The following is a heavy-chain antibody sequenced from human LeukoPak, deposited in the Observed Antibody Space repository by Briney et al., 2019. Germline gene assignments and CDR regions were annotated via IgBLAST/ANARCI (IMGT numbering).Heavy chain of an antibody. D-gene: IGHD5-18*01. CDR1: GFTFSSYE. CDR2: ISSSGSTI. Sequence: PGGSLRLSCGASGFTFSSYEMNWVRQAPGKGLEWVSYISSSGSTIYYSDSVKGRFTISRDNAKNSLYLQMNSLRAEDTAVYYCAGVGYSYGLDYFDYWGQGNLVTVSS. J-gene: IGHJ4*02. V-gene: IGHV3-48*03. CDR3: AGVGYSYGLDYFDY.